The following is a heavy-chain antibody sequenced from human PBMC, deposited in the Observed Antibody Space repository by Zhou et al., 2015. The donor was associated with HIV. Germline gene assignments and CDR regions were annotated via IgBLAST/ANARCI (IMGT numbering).Heavy chain of an antibody. CDR1: GFTFSSYG. CDR2: IWYDGSNK. J-gene: IGHJ6*02. CDR3: ARERIADFLLYYYGMDV. D-gene: IGHD2-21*02. V-gene: IGHV3-33*08. Sequence: QVQLVESGGGVVQPGRSLRLSCAAFGFTFSSYGMHWVRQAPGKGLEWVAVIWYDGSNKYYADSVRGRFTISRDNSKNTLYLQMNSLRAEDTAVYYCARERIADFLLYYYGMDVWGQGTTVTVSS.